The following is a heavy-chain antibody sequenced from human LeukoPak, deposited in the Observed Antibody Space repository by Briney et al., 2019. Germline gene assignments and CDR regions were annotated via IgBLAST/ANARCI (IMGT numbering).Heavy chain of an antibody. Sequence: SETLSLTCTVSGGSISSYYWSWIRQPPGKELEWIGYIYYTGSTNYNPSLRSRVTIAVDTSKNQISLKLSSVTAADTAVYYCARDNLDSYGSFDYWGQGTLVTVSS. J-gene: IGHJ4*02. CDR1: GGSISSYY. V-gene: IGHV4-59*12. D-gene: IGHD5-18*01. CDR3: ARDNLDSYGSFDY. CDR2: IYYTGST.